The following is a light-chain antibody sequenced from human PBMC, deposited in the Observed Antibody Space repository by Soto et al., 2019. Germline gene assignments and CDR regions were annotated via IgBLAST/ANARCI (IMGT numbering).Light chain of an antibody. V-gene: IGKV3-15*01. CDR2: GAY. J-gene: IGKJ1*01. CDR1: QSVSSN. CDR3: KQYNNWHQT. Sequence: EIVMTQSPATLSVSPGERATLSCRASQSVSSNLAWYQQKPGQAPRLLIYGAYTRATGIPARFSGSGYGTEFTLTISSLQSEDFAVYYCKQYNNWHQTFGQGAKGDIK.